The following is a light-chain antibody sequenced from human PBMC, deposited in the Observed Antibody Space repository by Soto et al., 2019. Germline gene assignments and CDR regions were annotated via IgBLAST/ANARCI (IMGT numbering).Light chain of an antibody. CDR1: TPNIGTHY. V-gene: IGLV1-47*01. J-gene: IGLJ1*01. CDR3: AAWDDTLSGYV. CDR2: SND. Sequence: QSVLTRPPSASGTPGQRVTISCSGSTPNIGTHYVSWYQHLPGSAPKLLIHSNDQRPSGVPDRISASRSGTSASLAISGLRSEDEADYYCAAWDDTLSGYVFGGGTKVTVL.